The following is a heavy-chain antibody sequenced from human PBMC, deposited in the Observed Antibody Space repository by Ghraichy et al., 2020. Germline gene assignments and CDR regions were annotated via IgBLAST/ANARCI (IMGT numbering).Heavy chain of an antibody. V-gene: IGHV1-8*01. CDR3: ARGWLQLAVLSKYNRRHNWFDP. J-gene: IGHJ5*02. CDR2: MNPNSGNT. Sequence: ASVKVSCKASGYTFTSYDINWVRQATGQGLEWMGWMNPNSGNTGYAQKFQGRVTMTRNTSISTAYMELSSLRSEDTAVYYCARGWLQLAVLSKYNRRHNWFDPWGQGTLVTVSS. D-gene: IGHD5-24*01. CDR1: GYTFTSYD.